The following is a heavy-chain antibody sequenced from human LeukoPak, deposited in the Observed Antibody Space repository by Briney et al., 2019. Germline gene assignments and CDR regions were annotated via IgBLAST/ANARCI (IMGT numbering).Heavy chain of an antibody. D-gene: IGHD2-2*01. Sequence: GGTLRLSCAASGFPFSSHGMSWVRQAPGKGLEWVSGIIGGGGGTYYADSVKGRFTISGDNSRNTLFLQMNSLRAEDTAVYYCAHGAMYQLDYWGQGTLVTVSP. CDR1: GFPFSSHG. CDR3: AHGAMYQLDY. J-gene: IGHJ4*02. V-gene: IGHV3-23*01. CDR2: IIGGGGGT.